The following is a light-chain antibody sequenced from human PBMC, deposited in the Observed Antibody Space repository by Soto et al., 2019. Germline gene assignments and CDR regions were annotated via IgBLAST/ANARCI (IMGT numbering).Light chain of an antibody. Sequence: QSALTQPPSASGSPGQSVTISCTGTSSDVGGYNYVCWYQQHPGKAPKLMISEVSKRPSGVPDRFSGSKSGNTASLTVSGLQAEDKADYYCSSYAGSNNPWVFGGGTKVTVL. CDR1: SSDVGGYNY. CDR2: EVS. J-gene: IGLJ3*02. CDR3: SSYAGSNNPWV. V-gene: IGLV2-8*01.